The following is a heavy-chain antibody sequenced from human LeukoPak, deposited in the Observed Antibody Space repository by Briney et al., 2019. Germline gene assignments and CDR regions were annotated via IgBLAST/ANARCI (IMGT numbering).Heavy chain of an antibody. J-gene: IGHJ5*02. V-gene: IGHV1-69*13. CDR2: IIPIFGTA. CDR1: GGTFSSYA. CDR3: ARVSSGYQGWFDP. D-gene: IGHD5-12*01. Sequence: SVKVSCKASGGTFSSYAISWVRQAPGQGLEWMGGIIPIFGTANYAQKFQGRVTITADESTSTAYMELSSLRSEDTAVYYCARVSSGYQGWFDPWGQGILVTVSS.